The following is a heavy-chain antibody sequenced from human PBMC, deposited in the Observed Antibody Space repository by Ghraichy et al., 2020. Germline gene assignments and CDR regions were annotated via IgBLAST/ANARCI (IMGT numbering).Heavy chain of an antibody. V-gene: IGHV4-34*01. CDR1: GGSFSGYY. D-gene: IGHD2-2*01. CDR2: INHSGST. Sequence: SETLSLTCAVYGGSFSGYYWSWIRQPPGKGLEWIGEINHSGSTNYNPSLKSRVTISVDTSKNQFSLKLSSVTAADTAVYYCARAEVGRYCSSTSCSPFDYWGQGTLVTVSS. J-gene: IGHJ4*02. CDR3: ARAEVGRYCSSTSCSPFDY.